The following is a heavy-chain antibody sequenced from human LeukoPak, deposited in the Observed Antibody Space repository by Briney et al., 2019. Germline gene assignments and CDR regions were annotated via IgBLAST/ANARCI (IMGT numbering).Heavy chain of an antibody. V-gene: IGHV3-7*02. J-gene: IGHJ4*02. Sequence: GGSLRLSCSASGFTFSRYWMSWVRQAPGKGLEWVANIKEDGTVKYYVESVKGRFTISRDNAKNSLYLQMNSLRAEDTAVYYCAASITMFDYWGQGTLVTVSS. D-gene: IGHD3-10*01. CDR1: GFTFSRYW. CDR3: AASITMFDY. CDR2: IKEDGTVK.